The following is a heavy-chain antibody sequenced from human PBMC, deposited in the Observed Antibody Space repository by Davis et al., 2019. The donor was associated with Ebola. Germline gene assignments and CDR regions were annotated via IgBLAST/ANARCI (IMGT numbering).Heavy chain of an antibody. D-gene: IGHD3-10*01. J-gene: IGHJ4*02. CDR1: GYTFTSYD. Sequence: ASVKVSCKASGYTFTSYDINWVRQATGQGLEWMGWMNPNSGNTGYAQKFQGRVTITRDTSASTAYMELSSLRSEDTAVYYCARDEGTHGSGDYWGQGTLVTVSS. V-gene: IGHV1-8*01. CDR3: ARDEGTHGSGDY. CDR2: MNPNSGNT.